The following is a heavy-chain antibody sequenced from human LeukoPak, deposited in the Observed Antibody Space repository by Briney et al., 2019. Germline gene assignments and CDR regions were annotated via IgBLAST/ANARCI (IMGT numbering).Heavy chain of an antibody. CDR2: INHRGST. Sequence: SETPSLTCAVYGESLSKYYWTWIRQSPGKGLEWIGEINHRGSTNLNPSLKSRVTLSVDTSKHQFSLKLTSVTAADAAVYYGASSVGSTDYWGQGTLVTVSS. CDR3: ASSVGSTDY. D-gene: IGHD1-26*01. CDR1: GESLSKYY. J-gene: IGHJ4*02. V-gene: IGHV4-34*01.